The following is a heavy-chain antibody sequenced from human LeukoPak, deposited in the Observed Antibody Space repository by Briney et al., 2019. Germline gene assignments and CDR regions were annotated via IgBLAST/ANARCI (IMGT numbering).Heavy chain of an antibody. J-gene: IGHJ4*02. CDR3: ARPSGSVTIFGVVDYFDY. D-gene: IGHD3-3*01. V-gene: IGHV3-30*04. CDR2: IAYDGSNE. Sequence: GGSLRLSCVVSGFTFTNYGMPWVRQAPGKGLDWVASIAYDGSNENYAESVKGRFTISRDNSKNTLYLQLNSLRAEDTAVYYCARPSGSVTIFGVVDYFDYWGQGSLVTVSS. CDR1: GFTFTNYG.